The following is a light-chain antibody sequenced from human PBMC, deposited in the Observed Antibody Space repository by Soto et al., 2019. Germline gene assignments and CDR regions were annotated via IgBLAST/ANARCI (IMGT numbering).Light chain of an antibody. J-gene: IGLJ3*02. CDR2: EVT. CDR3: CSYAGTTTWV. CDR1: SSDVGSHNF. V-gene: IGLV2-23*02. Sequence: QSALTQPASVSGSPGQSITISCTGTSSDVGSHNFVSWYQQRPGKAPKLIIFEVTKRPSGVSNRFSASKSGNTASLTISGVQAEDEADYYCCSYAGTTTWVFGGGTKVTVL.